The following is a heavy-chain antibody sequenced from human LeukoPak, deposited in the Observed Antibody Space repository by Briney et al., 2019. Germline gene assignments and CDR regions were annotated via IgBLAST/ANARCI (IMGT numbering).Heavy chain of an antibody. J-gene: IGHJ3*02. V-gene: IGHV4-59*08. CDR1: GGSISSYY. CDR2: IYYSGST. Sequence: SETLSLTRTVSGGSISSYYWSWIRQPPGKGLEWIGYIYYSGSTNYNPSLKSRVTISVDTSKNQFSLKLSSVTAADTAVYYCARPGVGSGRYGAFDIWGQGTMVTVSS. D-gene: IGHD5-18*01. CDR3: ARPGVGSGRYGAFDI.